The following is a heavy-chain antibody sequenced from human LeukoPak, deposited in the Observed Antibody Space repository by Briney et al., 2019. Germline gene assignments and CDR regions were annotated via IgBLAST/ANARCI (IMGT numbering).Heavy chain of an antibody. V-gene: IGHV4-59*01. CDR3: ARSVLCYWYFDL. CDR2: IYYSGST. Sequence: PSETLSLTCTVSGGSISSYYWSWIRQPPGMGLEWIGYIYYSGSTNYNPSLKSRVTISVDTSKDQFSLRLTSVTAADTAVYYCARSVLCYWYFDLWGGGTRVTVSS. D-gene: IGHD6-6*01. J-gene: IGHJ2*01. CDR1: GGSISSYY.